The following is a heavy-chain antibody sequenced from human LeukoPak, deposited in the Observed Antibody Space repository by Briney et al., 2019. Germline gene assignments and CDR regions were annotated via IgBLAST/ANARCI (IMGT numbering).Heavy chain of an antibody. D-gene: IGHD2-2*01. CDR1: GFTFDDYG. Sequence: GGSLRLSCAASGFTFDDYGMSWVRQAPGKGLEWVSGINWNGGSTGYADSVKGRFTISRDNAKNSLYLQMNSLRAEDTAVYYCAKVGAYQPLLKIDYWGQGALVTVSS. CDR3: AKVGAYQPLLKIDY. J-gene: IGHJ4*02. V-gene: IGHV3-20*04. CDR2: INWNGGST.